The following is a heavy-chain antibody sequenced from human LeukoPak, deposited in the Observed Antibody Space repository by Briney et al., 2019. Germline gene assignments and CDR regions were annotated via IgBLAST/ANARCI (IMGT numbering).Heavy chain of an antibody. V-gene: IGHV4-38-2*01. J-gene: IGHJ4*02. CDR2: IYHTGNT. Sequence: PSETLSLTCAVSDYSISSDSYWGWLRKPPGKGLEWIGDIYHTGNTYYNPSLKSRVTISVDTSKNQFSLKLSSVTAADTAVYYCARRGRWLQQFDYWGQGTLVTVSS. CDR3: ARRGRWLQQFDY. CDR1: DYSISSDSY. D-gene: IGHD5-24*01.